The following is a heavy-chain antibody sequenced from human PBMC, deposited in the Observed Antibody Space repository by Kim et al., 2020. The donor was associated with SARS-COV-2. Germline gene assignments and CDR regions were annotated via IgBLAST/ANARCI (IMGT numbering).Heavy chain of an antibody. J-gene: IGHJ6*02. Sequence: GGSLRLSCAASGFTVSSNYMSWVRQAPGKGLEWVSVIYSGGSTYYADSVKGRFTISRDNSKNTLYLQMNSLRAEDTAVYYCARDRLQLWSRSIDYYYYYGMDVWGQGTTVTVSS. V-gene: IGHV3-53*01. CDR1: GFTVSSNY. CDR3: ARDRLQLWSRSIDYYYYYGMDV. D-gene: IGHD5-18*01. CDR2: IYSGGST.